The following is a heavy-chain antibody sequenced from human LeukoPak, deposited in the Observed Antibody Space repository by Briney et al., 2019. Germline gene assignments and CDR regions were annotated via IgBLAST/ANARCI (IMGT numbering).Heavy chain of an antibody. CDR1: GYSISSGYY. J-gene: IGHJ5*02. V-gene: IGHV4-38-2*02. D-gene: IGHD2-2*01. Sequence: SETLSLTCTVSGYSISSGYYWGWIRQPPGKGLEWIGSIYHSGSTYYNPSLKSRVTISVDTSKNQFSLKLSSVTAADTAVYYCARCDPVRAVPAAYFRFDPWGQGTLVTVSS. CDR3: ARCDPVRAVPAAYFRFDP. CDR2: IYHSGST.